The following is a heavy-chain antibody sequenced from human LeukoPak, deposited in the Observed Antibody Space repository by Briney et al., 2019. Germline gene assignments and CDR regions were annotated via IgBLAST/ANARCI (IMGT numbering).Heavy chain of an antibody. CDR1: GFTFSSYA. V-gene: IGHV3-30-3*01. D-gene: IGHD2-2*02. J-gene: IGHJ4*02. CDR2: ISYDGSNK. CDR3: ARGDCSSTSCYIIDC. Sequence: PGRSLRLSCAASGFTFSSYAMHWVRQAPGKGLEWVAVISYDGSNKYYADSVKGRFTISRDNSKNTLYLQMNSLRAEDTGVYYCARGDCSSTSCYIIDCWGQGTLVNVPS.